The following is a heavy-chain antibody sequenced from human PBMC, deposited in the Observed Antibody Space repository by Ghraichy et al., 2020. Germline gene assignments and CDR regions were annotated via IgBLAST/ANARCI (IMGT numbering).Heavy chain of an antibody. CDR3: ARDPYNSGYYGMDG. V-gene: IGHV4-61*01. J-gene: IGHJ6*02. D-gene: IGHD5-24*01. CDR1: GGSVSSGSYY. Sequence: SETLSLTCTVSGGSVSSGSYYWSWIRQPPGKGLEWIGYIYYSGSTNYNPPLKSRVTISVDTSKNQFSLKLSSVTAADTAVYYCARDPYNSGYYGMDGWGQGTTVTVSS. CDR2: IYYSGST.